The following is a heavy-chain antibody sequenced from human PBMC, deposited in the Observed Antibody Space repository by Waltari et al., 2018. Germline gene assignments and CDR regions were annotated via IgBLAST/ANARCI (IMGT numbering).Heavy chain of an antibody. D-gene: IGHD3-16*01. CDR1: GYTFTSYD. CDR2: MNPKSANK. V-gene: IGHV1-8*01. CDR3: ARGPRLGATDY. Sequence: QVQLVQSGAEVKKPGASVKVSCKASGYTFTSYDINWVRQATGQGLEWMGWMNPKSANKGYAPKFQVRVTITRKTAKSTAYMELSSLRSEDTAVYYCARGPRLGATDYWGQGTLVTVSS. J-gene: IGHJ4*02.